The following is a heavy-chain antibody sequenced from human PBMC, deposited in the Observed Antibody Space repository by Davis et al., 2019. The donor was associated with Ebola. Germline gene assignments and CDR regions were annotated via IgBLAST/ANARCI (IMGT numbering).Heavy chain of an antibody. CDR3: AKGRYQLLLSPGMDV. D-gene: IGHD2-2*01. Sequence: PGGSLRLSCVASGFTFDDYAMHWVRQAPGKGLEWVSLISAYGDKTDYADSVGGRFTISRDNSKNSLYLQMNSLRPEDTAFYYCAKGRYQLLLSPGMDVWGQGTTVTVSS. V-gene: IGHV3-43*02. CDR1: GFTFDDYA. J-gene: IGHJ6*02. CDR2: ISAYGDKT.